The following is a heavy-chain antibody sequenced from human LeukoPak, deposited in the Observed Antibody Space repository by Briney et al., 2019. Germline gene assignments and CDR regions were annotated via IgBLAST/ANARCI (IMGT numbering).Heavy chain of an antibody. D-gene: IGHD2-15*01. Sequence: PSETLSLTCTVSGGSISSYYWSWIRQPPGKGLEWIRYIYYSGSTNYNPSLKSRVTISVDTSKNQFSLKLSSVTAADTAVYYCARDKFSGGVHWFDPWGQGTLVTVSS. J-gene: IGHJ5*02. CDR1: GGSISSYY. V-gene: IGHV4-59*01. CDR3: ARDKFSGGVHWFDP. CDR2: IYYSGST.